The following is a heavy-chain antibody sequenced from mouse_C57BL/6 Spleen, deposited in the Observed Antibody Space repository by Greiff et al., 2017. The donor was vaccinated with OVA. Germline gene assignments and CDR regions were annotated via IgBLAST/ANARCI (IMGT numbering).Heavy chain of an antibody. CDR1: GYAFSSSW. CDR3: ARSDYGSSYQYYCDY. V-gene: IGHV1-82*01. J-gene: IGHJ2*01. Sequence: QVQLQQSGPELVKPGASVKISCKASGYAFSSSWMNWVKQRPGKGLEWIGRIYPGDGDTNYNGKFKGKATLTADKSSSTAYMQLSSLTSEDSAVYFCARSDYGSSYQYYCDYWGQGTTLTVSS. D-gene: IGHD1-1*01. CDR2: IYPGDGDT.